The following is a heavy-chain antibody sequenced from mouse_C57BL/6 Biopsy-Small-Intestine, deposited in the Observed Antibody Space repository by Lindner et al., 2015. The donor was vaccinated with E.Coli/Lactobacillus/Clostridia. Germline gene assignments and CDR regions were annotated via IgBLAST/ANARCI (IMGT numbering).Heavy chain of an antibody. CDR2: ISSGSSTI. D-gene: IGHD1-1*02. J-gene: IGHJ2*01. CDR3: ARGNYGGDYFDY. Sequence: VQLQESGGGLVKPGGSLKLSCAASGFIFSDYGMHWVRQVPEKGLEWVASISSGSSTIHYIDIVKGRFTISRDNAKRTLFLQMTSLRSEDTAMYYCARGNYGGDYFDYWGQGTTLTVSS. CDR1: GFIFSDYG. V-gene: IGHV5-17*01.